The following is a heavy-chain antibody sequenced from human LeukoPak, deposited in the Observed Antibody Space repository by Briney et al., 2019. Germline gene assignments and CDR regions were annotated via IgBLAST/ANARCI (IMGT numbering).Heavy chain of an antibody. CDR2: IYYSGST. CDR1: GGSISSSSYY. D-gene: IGHD3-10*01. J-gene: IGHJ4*02. Sequence: SETLSLTCTVSGGSISSSSYYWGWIRQPPGKGLEWIGSIYYSGSTYYNPSLKSRVTISVDTSKNQFSLKLSSVTAADTAVYYCASLTAMVRGVDHFDYWGQGTLVTVS. CDR3: ASLTAMVRGVDHFDY. V-gene: IGHV4-39*01.